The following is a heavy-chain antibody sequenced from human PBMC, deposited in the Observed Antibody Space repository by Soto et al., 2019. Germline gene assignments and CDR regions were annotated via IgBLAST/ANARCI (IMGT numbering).Heavy chain of an antibody. J-gene: IGHJ6*02. CDR3: ARGQLWIAYYGMDV. V-gene: IGHV3-74*01. CDR1: GFTFSSYW. CDR2: INSDGSST. D-gene: IGHD5-18*01. Sequence: EVQLVESGGGLVQPGGSLRLSCAASGFTFSSYWMHWVRQAPGKGLVWVSRINSDGSSTSYADSVKGRFTISRDNAKNTLYLQMNSLRAEDTAVYYCARGQLWIAYYGMDVWGQGTTVTVSS.